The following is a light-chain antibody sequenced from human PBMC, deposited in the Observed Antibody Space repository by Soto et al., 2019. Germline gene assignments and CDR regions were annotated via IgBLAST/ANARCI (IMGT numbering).Light chain of an antibody. CDR2: DNN. Sequence: QAVVTQPPSVSAAPGQTVTISCSGSSSNIGNNYVSWYQQLPGTAPKLLIYDNNKRPSGIPDRFSGSKSGTSATLGITGLQTGDEADYYCGTWDSSLGAYVFGTGTKLTVL. CDR1: SSNIGNNY. J-gene: IGLJ1*01. CDR3: GTWDSSLGAYV. V-gene: IGLV1-51*01.